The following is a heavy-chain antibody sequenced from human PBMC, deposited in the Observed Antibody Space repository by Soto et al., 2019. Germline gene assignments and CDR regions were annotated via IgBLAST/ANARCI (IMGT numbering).Heavy chain of an antibody. CDR2: MNPNSGNT. D-gene: IGHD6-13*01. CDR3: ARWVIAAADYYYGMDV. V-gene: IGHV1-8*01. Sequence: QVQLVQSGAEVKKPGASVKVSCKASGYTFTSYDINWVRQATGQGLEWMGWMNPNSGNTGYAQKFQGRVTMTRNTSISTAYMELSSLRSEDTAVYYCARWVIAAADYYYGMDVWGQGTTVTVSS. CDR1: GYTFTSYD. J-gene: IGHJ6*02.